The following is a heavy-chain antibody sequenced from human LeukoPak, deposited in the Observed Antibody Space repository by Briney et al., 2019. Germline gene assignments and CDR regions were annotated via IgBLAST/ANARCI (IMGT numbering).Heavy chain of an antibody. Sequence: GGSLNLSCPAPGFTFEDYAMHWVPQAPGKGLGWVSGISWNSGSIGYADSVKGRFTISRDNAKNSLYLQMNSLRAEDTALYYCAKDTSDSSVDAFDIWGQGTMVTVSS. J-gene: IGHJ3*02. CDR3: AKDTSDSSVDAFDI. CDR2: ISWNSGSI. V-gene: IGHV3-9*01. CDR1: GFTFEDYA. D-gene: IGHD3-22*01.